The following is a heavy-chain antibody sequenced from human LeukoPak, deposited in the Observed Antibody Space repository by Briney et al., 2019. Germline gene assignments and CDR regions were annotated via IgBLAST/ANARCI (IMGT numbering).Heavy chain of an antibody. CDR2: ISAYNGNT. CDR1: GYTFTSYG. CDR3: ARDAPRSTGRYYYYGMDV. Sequence: ASVKVSCMASGYTFTSYGISWVRPAPGQGLEWMGWISAYNGNTNYAQKLQGRVTMTTDTSTSTAYMELRSLRSDDTAVYYCARDAPRSTGRYYYYGMDVWGQGTTVTVSS. D-gene: IGHD3-10*01. V-gene: IGHV1-18*01. J-gene: IGHJ6*02.